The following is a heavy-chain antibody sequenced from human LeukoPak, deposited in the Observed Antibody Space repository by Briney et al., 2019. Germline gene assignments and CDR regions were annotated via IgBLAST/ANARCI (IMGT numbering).Heavy chain of an antibody. CDR3: AREGYGGNPAPFDY. J-gene: IGHJ4*02. CDR1: GGTFSSYT. CDR2: IIPIFGTA. V-gene: IGHV1-69*05. Sequence: SVEVSCKASGGTFSSYTISWVRQAPGQGLEWMGRIIPIFGTANYAQKFQGRVTITTDESTSTAYMELSSLRSEDTAVYYCAREGYGGNPAPFDYWGQGTLVTVSS. D-gene: IGHD4-23*01.